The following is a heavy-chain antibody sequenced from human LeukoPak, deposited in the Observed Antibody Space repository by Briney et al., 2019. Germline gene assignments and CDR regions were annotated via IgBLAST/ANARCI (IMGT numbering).Heavy chain of an antibody. Sequence: ASVKVSCKASGYTFTSYYMHWVREAPGQGLEWMGIINPSGGSTSYAQKFQGRVTMTRDMSTSTVYMELSSLRSEDTAVYYCARPAESSAPQPYFDYWGQGTLVTVSS. J-gene: IGHJ4*02. CDR3: ARPAESSAPQPYFDY. CDR1: GYTFTSYY. D-gene: IGHD6-6*01. V-gene: IGHV1-46*01. CDR2: INPSGGST.